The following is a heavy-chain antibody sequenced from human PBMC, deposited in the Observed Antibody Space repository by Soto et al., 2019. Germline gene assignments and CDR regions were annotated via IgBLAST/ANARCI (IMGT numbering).Heavy chain of an antibody. CDR2: MNPNSGNT. Sequence: ASVKVSCKASGYTFTSYDINWARQATGQGLEWMGWMNPNSGNTGYAQKFQGRVTMTRNTSISTAYMELSSLRSEDTAVYYCAIGYCSSTSCPGPFDIWGQGTMVTVSS. D-gene: IGHD2-2*01. V-gene: IGHV1-8*01. CDR1: GYTFTSYD. J-gene: IGHJ3*02. CDR3: AIGYCSSTSCPGPFDI.